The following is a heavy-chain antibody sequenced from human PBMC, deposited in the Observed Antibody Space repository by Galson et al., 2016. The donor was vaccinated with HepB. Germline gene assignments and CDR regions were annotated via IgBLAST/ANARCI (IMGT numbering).Heavy chain of an antibody. V-gene: IGHV3-30*04. D-gene: IGHD6-19*01. CDR1: GFSFSDYA. CDR3: ARDWGRSGWYKWFDP. J-gene: IGHJ5*02. CDR2: ISYGYSI. Sequence: SLRLSCAASGFSFSDYAIHWVRQAPGKGPEWLSIISYGYSIYYADSVKGRFTISRDNSKNTVYLQMNNLRREDTALYYCARDWGRSGWYKWFDPWGQGTLVTVSS.